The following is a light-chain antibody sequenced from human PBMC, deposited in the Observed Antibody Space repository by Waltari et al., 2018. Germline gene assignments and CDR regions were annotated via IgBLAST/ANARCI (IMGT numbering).Light chain of an antibody. J-gene: IGKJ2*01. CDR2: AAS. CDR1: QSVSNNY. CDR3: QQYGSSPLYT. Sequence: EIVLTQSPGTLSLSPGERATLSCRASQSVSNNYLAWYQQKPGQAPRLLIYAASSRVTGIPDRFSGSGSGTDFALTISRLEPEDFAVDNCQQYGSSPLYTFGQGTKLEIK. V-gene: IGKV3-20*01.